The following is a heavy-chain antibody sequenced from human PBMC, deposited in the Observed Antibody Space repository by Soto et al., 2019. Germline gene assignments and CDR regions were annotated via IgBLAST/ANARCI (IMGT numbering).Heavy chain of an antibody. Sequence: PSETLSLTCTVSGGSISSGDYYWSWIRQPPGKGLEWIGYIYYSGSTYYNPSLKSRVTISVDTSKNQFSLKLSSVTAADTAVYYCATATRRVPPAYYFDYWGQGTLVTVSS. CDR1: GGSISSGDYY. J-gene: IGHJ4*02. V-gene: IGHV4-30-4*01. CDR3: ATATRRVPPAYYFDY. CDR2: IYYSGST.